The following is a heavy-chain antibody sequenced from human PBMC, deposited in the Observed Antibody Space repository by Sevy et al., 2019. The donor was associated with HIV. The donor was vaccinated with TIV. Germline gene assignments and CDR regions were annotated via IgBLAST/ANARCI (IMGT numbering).Heavy chain of an antibody. CDR2: ISSSGSTI. D-gene: IGHD3-10*01. CDR3: ARDRVRGFRGYYYGMDV. V-gene: IGHV3-48*03. Sequence: GGSLRLSCAASGFTFSSYEMNWVRQAPGKGLEWVSYISSSGSTIYYADSVKGRFTISRDNAKNSLYLQMNSLRAEDTAVYYCARDRVRGFRGYYYGMDVWGQGTTVTVSS. J-gene: IGHJ6*02. CDR1: GFTFSSYE.